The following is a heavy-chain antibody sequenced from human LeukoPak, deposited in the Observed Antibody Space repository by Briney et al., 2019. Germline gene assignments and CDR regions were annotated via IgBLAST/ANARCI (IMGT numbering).Heavy chain of an antibody. CDR3: ARWGEWFIAY. J-gene: IGHJ4*02. Sequence: GGSLRLSCAASRFTLSNYWMSWVRQAPGKGLEWVANIKQDGSEKYYVDSVKGRFTISRDNAKNSLFLQMSSLRVADTAVYYCARWGEWFIAYWGQGTLVTVSS. V-gene: IGHV3-7*01. D-gene: IGHD3-3*01. CDR1: RFTLSNYW. CDR2: IKQDGSEK.